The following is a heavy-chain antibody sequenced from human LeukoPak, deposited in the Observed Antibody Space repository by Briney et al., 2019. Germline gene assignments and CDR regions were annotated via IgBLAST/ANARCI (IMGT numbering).Heavy chain of an antibody. J-gene: IGHJ4*02. CDR3: ASRWELPIDY. CDR1: GGSISSYY. V-gene: IGHV4-59*05. D-gene: IGHD1-26*01. CDR2: IYYSGST. Sequence: PSETLSLTCTVSGGSISSYYWSWIRQPPGKGLEWIGSIYYSGSTYYNPSLKSRVTISVDTSKNQFSLKLSSVTAADTAVYYCASRWELPIDYWGQGTLVTVSS.